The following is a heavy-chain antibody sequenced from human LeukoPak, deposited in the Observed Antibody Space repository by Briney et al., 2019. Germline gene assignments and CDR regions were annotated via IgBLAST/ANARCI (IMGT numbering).Heavy chain of an antibody. D-gene: IGHD3-3*01. CDR3: ARRLLRSLEWDGMDV. CDR2: ISAYNGNT. Sequence: ASVKVSCKASGYTFTSYGISWVRQAPGQGLEWMGWISAYNGNTNYAQKLQGRVTMTTDTSTSTAYMELRSLRSDDTAVYYCARRLLRSLEWDGMDVWGQGTTVTVSS. J-gene: IGHJ6*02. V-gene: IGHV1-18*01. CDR1: GYTFTSYG.